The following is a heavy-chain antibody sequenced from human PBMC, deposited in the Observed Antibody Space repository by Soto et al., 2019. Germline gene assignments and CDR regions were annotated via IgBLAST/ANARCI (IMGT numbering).Heavy chain of an antibody. CDR1: ENNFTTFW. J-gene: IGHJ1*01. V-gene: IGHV5-10-1*03. CDR3: ATAMTLSA. Sequence: EVQLVQSGAELKKPGESLRISCRGHENNFTTFWINWVRQMPGKGLEWVGRIDPDDSHTNYNPSLRGHVTISVDKSINTAFLEWGSVKASDSAMYYCATAMTLSAWGQGTLVTVS. CDR2: IDPDDSHT.